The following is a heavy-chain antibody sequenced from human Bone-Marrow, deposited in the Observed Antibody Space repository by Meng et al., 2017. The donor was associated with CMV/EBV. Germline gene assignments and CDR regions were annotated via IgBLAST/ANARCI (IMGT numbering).Heavy chain of an antibody. CDR1: GGSFSGYY. J-gene: IGHJ4*02. CDR3: ARDLPAATLDY. V-gene: IGHV4-34*01. D-gene: IGHD2-2*01. Sequence: GSLRLSCAVYGGSFSGYYWSWIRQPPGKGLEWIGEINHSGSTNYNPSLKSRVTISVDTSKNQFSLKLSSVTAADTAVYYCARDLPAATLDYWGQGTLVTVSS. CDR2: INHSGST.